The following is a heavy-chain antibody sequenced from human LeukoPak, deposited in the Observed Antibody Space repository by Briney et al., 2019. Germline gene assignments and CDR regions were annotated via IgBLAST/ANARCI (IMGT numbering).Heavy chain of an antibody. CDR3: ARGSGSYAVRGFDY. V-gene: IGHV4-30-4*08. J-gene: IGHJ4*02. CDR1: GGSISSGDYY. D-gene: IGHD1-26*01. Sequence: PSETLSLTCSVSGGSISSGDYYWSWIRQPPGKGLEWIGYIYYSGSTYYNPSLKSRVTMSVDTSKNQFSLKLSSVTAADTAVYYCARGSGSYAVRGFDYWGQGTLVTVSS. CDR2: IYYSGST.